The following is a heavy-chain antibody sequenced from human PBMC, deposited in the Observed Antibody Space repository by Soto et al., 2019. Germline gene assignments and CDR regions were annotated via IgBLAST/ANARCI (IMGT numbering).Heavy chain of an antibody. CDR2: IFHTGTT. CDR1: GDSISSGYH. J-gene: IGHJ4*02. Sequence: PSETLSLTCTVSGDSISSGYHWAWIRQPPGMRLEWVASIFHTGTTYYNPSLKGRVTISIDTSKNQFSLKLRSVTAADTAVYYCARVGGVAARTFDYWGQGTLVTVSS. CDR3: ARVGGVAARTFDY. D-gene: IGHD6-6*01. V-gene: IGHV4-38-2*02.